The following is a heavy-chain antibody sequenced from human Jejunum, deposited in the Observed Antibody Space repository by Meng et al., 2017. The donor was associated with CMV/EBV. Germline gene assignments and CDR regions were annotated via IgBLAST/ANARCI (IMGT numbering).Heavy chain of an antibody. CDR3: AAKIDITYFDF. Sequence: KASGYTFTRYYMHWVREAPGQGLEWMGVINPNGGTTAYAQKFQGRVTMTGDTSTSTIYMELNSLRSEDTAVYFCAAKIDITYFDFWGQGTLVTVSS. J-gene: IGHJ4*02. D-gene: IGHD1-14*01. CDR1: GYTFTRYY. CDR2: INPNGGTT. V-gene: IGHV1-46*01.